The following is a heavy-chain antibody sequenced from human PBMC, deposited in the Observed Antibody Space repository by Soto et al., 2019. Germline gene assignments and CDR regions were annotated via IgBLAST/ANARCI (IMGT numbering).Heavy chain of an antibody. V-gene: IGHV4-59*01. CDR1: GGSISSYY. CDR2: IYYSGST. Sequence: SETLSLGCTVSGGSISSYYWSWIRQPPGRGLEWIGYIYYSGSTNYNPSLKSRVTISVDTSKNQFSLKLSSVTAADTAVYYFARAYDFWNILGAFEIWGQWTMVTASS. J-gene: IGHJ3*02. D-gene: IGHD3-3*01. CDR3: ARAYDFWNILGAFEI.